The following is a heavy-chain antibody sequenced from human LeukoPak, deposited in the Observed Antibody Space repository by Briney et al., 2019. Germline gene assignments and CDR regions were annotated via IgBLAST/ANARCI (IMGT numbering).Heavy chain of an antibody. CDR1: DGSISSYY. V-gene: IGHV4-59*12. CDR3: ARGGSSSLVGPNWFDP. D-gene: IGHD6-13*01. Sequence: SETLSLTCTVSDGSISSYYWSWIRQPPGKGLEWIGYIYYSGSTYYNPSLKSRVTISVDTSKNQFSLKLSSVTAADTAVYYCARGGSSSLVGPNWFDPWGQGTLVTVSS. CDR2: IYYSGST. J-gene: IGHJ5*02.